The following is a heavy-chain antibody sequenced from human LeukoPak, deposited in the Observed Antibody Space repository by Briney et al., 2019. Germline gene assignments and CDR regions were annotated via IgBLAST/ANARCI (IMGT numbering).Heavy chain of an antibody. Sequence: GGSLRLSCAASGFTFSKYAMTWVRQTPGKGLEWVSGISGSGGSPYYADSVKGRFTISRDISKNTLYLQMNSLRVEDTAVYYCARRAYNWGAFDFWGQGTMVTVSS. CDR2: ISGSGGSP. D-gene: IGHD5-24*01. CDR1: GFTFSKYA. V-gene: IGHV3-23*01. CDR3: ARRAYNWGAFDF. J-gene: IGHJ3*01.